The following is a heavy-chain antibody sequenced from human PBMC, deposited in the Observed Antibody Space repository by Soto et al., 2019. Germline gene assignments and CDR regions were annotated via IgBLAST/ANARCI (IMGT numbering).Heavy chain of an antibody. V-gene: IGHV3-48*03. CDR3: ARDFEGIAAAFDI. D-gene: IGHD6-13*01. J-gene: IGHJ3*02. CDR2: ISSSGSTI. Sequence: GGSLRLSCAASGFTFSSYEMNWVRQAPGKGLEWVSYISSSGSTIYYADSVKGRFTISRDNAKNSLYLQMNSLRAEDTAVYYCARDFEGIAAAFDIWGQGTMVTVSS. CDR1: GFTFSSYE.